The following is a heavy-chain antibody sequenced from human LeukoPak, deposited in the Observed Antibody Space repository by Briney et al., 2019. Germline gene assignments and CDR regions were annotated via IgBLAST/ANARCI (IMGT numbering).Heavy chain of an antibody. D-gene: IGHD3-9*01. CDR2: IYYSGST. J-gene: IGHJ4*02. CDR1: GGSISSSSYY. Sequence: SETLSLTCTVSGGSISSSSYYWGWIRQPPGKGLEWIGSIYYSGSTYYNPSLKSRVTISVDTSKNQFSLKLSSVTAADTAVYYCARLPLRYFDPPDYWGQGTLVTVSS. CDR3: ARLPLRYFDPPDY. V-gene: IGHV4-39*07.